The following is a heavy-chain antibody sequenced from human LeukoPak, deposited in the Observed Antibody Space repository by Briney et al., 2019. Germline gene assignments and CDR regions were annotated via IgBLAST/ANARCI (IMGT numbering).Heavy chain of an antibody. CDR1: DGSISSAGYY. J-gene: IGHJ4*02. Sequence: PSETLSLTCSVSDGSISSAGYYWSWVRQHPEKGLEWIGHIYYSGSTFYNPSLKSRVTINLDTSKNQFSLKVTTVSAADTAVYYCTGGTIVTTTYWGQGTLVTVSS. CDR3: TGGTIVTTTY. D-gene: IGHD4-11*01. CDR2: IYYSGST. V-gene: IGHV4-31*03.